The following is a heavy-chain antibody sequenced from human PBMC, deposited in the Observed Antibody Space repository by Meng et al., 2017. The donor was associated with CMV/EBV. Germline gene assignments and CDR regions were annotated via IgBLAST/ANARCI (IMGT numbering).Heavy chain of an antibody. CDR2: IWYDGSNK. J-gene: IGHJ6*02. Sequence: LSLTCAASGFTFSSYGMHWVRQAPGKGLEWVAVIWYDGSNKYYADSVKGRFTISRDNSKNTLYLQMNSLRAEDTAVYYCAKELSSSWPYYYGMYVWGHGTTVTVSS. CDR3: AKELSSSWPYYYGMYV. D-gene: IGHD6-13*01. V-gene: IGHV3-33*06. CDR1: GFTFSSYG.